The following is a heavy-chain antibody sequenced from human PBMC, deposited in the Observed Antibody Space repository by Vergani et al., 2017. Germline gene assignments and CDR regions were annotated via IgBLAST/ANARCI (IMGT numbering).Heavy chain of an antibody. D-gene: IGHD2-2*01. CDR3: ARASRPIVRNVVVIPAALDP. CDR2: IHYSENT. CDR1: FDSIRNLY. J-gene: IGHJ5*02. Sequence: QVQLQESGPGLVKSSETLSLTCSVSFDSIRNLYCNWIRQPPGKGLEWIGSIHYSENTNYNPSLKTRVTISVDTSKNQFSLTLTSVTAADTAVYYCARASRPIVRNVVVIPAALDPWGHGTLVTVSS. V-gene: IGHV4-59*11.